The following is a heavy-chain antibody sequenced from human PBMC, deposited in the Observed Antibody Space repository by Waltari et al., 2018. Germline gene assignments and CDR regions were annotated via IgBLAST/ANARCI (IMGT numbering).Heavy chain of an antibody. CDR3: AKAGGRDGYNL. V-gene: IGHV3-30*02. Sequence: QVQLVESGGGVVQPGGSLRLSCAASGFTSSSYGMPGVRQAQGKGLEWVAFIRYDGSNKYYADSVKGRFTISRDNSKNTLYLQMNSLRAEDTAVYYCAKAGGRDGYNLWGQGTLVTVSS. J-gene: IGHJ4*02. CDR2: IRYDGSNK. CDR1: GFTSSSYG. D-gene: IGHD5-12*01.